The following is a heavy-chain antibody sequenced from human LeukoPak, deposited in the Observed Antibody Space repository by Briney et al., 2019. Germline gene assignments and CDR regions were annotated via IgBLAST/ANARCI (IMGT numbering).Heavy chain of an antibody. CDR2: IWYDGSNK. CDR3: ARDDYYDSSGYYPRH. J-gene: IGHJ4*02. Sequence: GRSLRLSCAASGFTFSSYGMHWVRQAPGKGLEWVAVIWYDGSNKYYADSVKGRFTISRDNSKNTLYLQMNSLRAEDTAVYYCARDDYYDSSGYYPRHWGQRTLVTVSS. V-gene: IGHV3-33*01. D-gene: IGHD3-22*01. CDR1: GFTFSSYG.